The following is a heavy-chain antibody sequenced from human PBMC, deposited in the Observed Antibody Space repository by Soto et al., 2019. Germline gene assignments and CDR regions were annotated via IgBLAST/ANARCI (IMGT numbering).Heavy chain of an antibody. CDR2: ISYDGSNK. D-gene: IGHD5-12*01. CDR1: GFTFSSYG. Sequence: QVQLVESGGGVVQPGRSLRLSCAASGFTFSSYGMHWVRQAPGKGLEWVAVISYDGSNKYYADSVKGRFTISRDNSKNTLYLQMNSLRAEDTAVYYCAKGDRDGYNEGFDYWGQGILVTVSS. V-gene: IGHV3-30*18. CDR3: AKGDRDGYNEGFDY. J-gene: IGHJ4*02.